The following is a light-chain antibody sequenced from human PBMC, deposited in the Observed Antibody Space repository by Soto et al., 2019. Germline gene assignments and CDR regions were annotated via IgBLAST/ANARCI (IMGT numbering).Light chain of an antibody. CDR2: YDD. Sequence: QSVLTQPPSVSDAPRQRVTISCSGSSSNVGNNAVNWYQQLPGKAPKLLIYYDDLLPSGGSDRFSGSKSGTSSSLAISGVQSEDEADYYCAVWDDSLNGVVFGGGTKLTVL. CDR3: AVWDDSLNGVV. CDR1: SSNVGNNA. V-gene: IGLV1-36*01. J-gene: IGLJ2*01.